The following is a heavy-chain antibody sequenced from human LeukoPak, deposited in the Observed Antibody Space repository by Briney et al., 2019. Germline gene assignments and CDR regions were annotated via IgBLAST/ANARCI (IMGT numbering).Heavy chain of an antibody. CDR3: ATAHGSGSYYTAVED. CDR1: GYTLTELS. V-gene: IGHV1-24*01. J-gene: IGHJ4*02. Sequence: ASVKVSCKVSGYTLTELSMRWGRHAPGKGLERRGGFDLEDGAPIYAQKFQGRVPMTEDTSTDPGYRELSTLRPEDPAVYYCATAHGSGSYYTAVEDWGQGTLVTVS. D-gene: IGHD3-10*01. CDR2: FDLEDGAP.